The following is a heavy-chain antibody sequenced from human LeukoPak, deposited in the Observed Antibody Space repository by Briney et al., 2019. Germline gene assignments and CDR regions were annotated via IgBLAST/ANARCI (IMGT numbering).Heavy chain of an antibody. J-gene: IGHJ5*02. CDR2: IIPIFGTA. CDR1: GYTFTSYD. V-gene: IGHV1-69*06. CDR3: ASEGAKYYYDIGYWFDP. Sequence: GASVKVSCKASGYTFTSYDINWVRQATGQGLEWMGGIIPIFGTANHAQKFQGRVTITADKSTSTAYMELSSLRSEDTAVYYCASEGAKYYYDIGYWFDPWGQGTLVTVSS. D-gene: IGHD3-22*01.